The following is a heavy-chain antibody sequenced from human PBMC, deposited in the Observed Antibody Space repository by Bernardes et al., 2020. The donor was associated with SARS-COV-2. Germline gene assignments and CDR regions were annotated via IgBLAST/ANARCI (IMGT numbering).Heavy chain of an antibody. V-gene: IGHV1-46*01. CDR1: GYTFTSYY. CDR2: INPSGGST. J-gene: IGHJ6*02. D-gene: IGHD3-9*01. Sequence: ASVKVSCKASGYTFTSYYMHWVRQAPGQGLEWMGIINPSGGSTSYAQKVQGRVTMTRDTSTSTVYMELSSLRSEDTAVYYCARDDSPAYDILTGYSGIYYYYGMDVWGQGTTVTVSS. CDR3: ARDDSPAYDILTGYSGIYYYYGMDV.